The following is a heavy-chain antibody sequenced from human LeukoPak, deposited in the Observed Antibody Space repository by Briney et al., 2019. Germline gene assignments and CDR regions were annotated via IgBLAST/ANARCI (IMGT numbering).Heavy chain of an antibody. CDR3: AKRGYYYDSSGYYYFDY. Sequence: GRSLRLSCAASGFTFDDYAMHWVRQVPGKGLEWVSAISGSGGSTYYADSVKGRFTISRDNSKNTLYLQMNSLRAEDTAVYYCAKRGYYYDSSGYYYFDYWGQGTLVTVSS. J-gene: IGHJ4*02. D-gene: IGHD3-22*01. CDR1: GFTFDDYA. V-gene: IGHV3-23*01. CDR2: ISGSGGST.